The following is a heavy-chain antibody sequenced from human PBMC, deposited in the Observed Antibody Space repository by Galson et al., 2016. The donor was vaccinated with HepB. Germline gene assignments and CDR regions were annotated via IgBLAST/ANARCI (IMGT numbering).Heavy chain of an antibody. CDR2: ISYNGNNQ. D-gene: IGHD3-10*01. CDR3: ARGDYYGSGNHSNWFDP. Sequence: SLRLSCAASGFTSASTLTNYAMHWVRQAPGKGLEWVAVISYNGNNQYYADSVKGRFTISRDISTNILYLQMNSLRPEDTAVYYCARGDYYGSGNHSNWFDPWGQGTLVTVSS. J-gene: IGHJ5*02. V-gene: IGHV3-30-3*01. CDR1: GFTSASTLTNYA.